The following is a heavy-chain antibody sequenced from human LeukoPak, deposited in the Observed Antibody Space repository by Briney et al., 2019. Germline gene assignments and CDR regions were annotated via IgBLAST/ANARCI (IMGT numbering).Heavy chain of an antibody. V-gene: IGHV3-23*01. CDR3: ARGTSQWPARVDY. J-gene: IGHJ4*02. CDR1: GFTFSSYA. Sequence: GGSLRLSCAASGFTFSSYAMSWVRQAPGKGLEWVSAISGSGSTIYYADSVKGRFTISRDNAKNSLYLQMNSLRAEDTAVYYCARGTSQWPARVDYWGQGTLVTVSS. CDR2: ISGSGSTI. D-gene: IGHD6-19*01.